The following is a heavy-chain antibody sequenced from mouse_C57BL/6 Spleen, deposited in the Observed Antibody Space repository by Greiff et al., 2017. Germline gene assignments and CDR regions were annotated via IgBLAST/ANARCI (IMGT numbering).Heavy chain of an antibody. D-gene: IGHD4-1*01. CDR2: IYPGSGST. Sequence: QVQLQQPGPELVKPGASVKMSCKASGYTFTSYWITWVKQRPGQGLEWIGDIYPGSGSTNYNEKFKSKATLTVHTASCTAYMQLSSLTSEDSAVYYCASTGRWDFDYWGQGTTLTVSS. CDR3: ASTGRWDFDY. V-gene: IGHV1-55*01. J-gene: IGHJ2*01. CDR1: GYTFTSYW.